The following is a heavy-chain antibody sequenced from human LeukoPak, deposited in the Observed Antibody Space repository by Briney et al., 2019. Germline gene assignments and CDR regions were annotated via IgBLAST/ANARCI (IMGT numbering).Heavy chain of an antibody. CDR3: ARHEGIAVAGTHYYYGMDV. CDR1: GYSFTSYW. D-gene: IGHD6-19*01. Sequence: GESLKISCKGSGYSFTSYWIGWVRQMPGKGLEWMGIIYPGDSDTRYSPSFQGQVTISADKSISTAYLQWSSLKASDTAMYYCARHEGIAVAGTHYYYGMDVWGQGTTVTVSS. V-gene: IGHV5-51*01. CDR2: IYPGDSDT. J-gene: IGHJ6*02.